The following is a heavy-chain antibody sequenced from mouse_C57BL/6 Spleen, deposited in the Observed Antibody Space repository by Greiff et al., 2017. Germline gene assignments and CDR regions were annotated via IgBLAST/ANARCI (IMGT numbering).Heavy chain of an antibody. J-gene: IGHJ2*01. CDR2: IYPRSGNT. D-gene: IGHD1-1*01. CDR3: ARSTTVVARDC. Sequence: QVQLQQSGAELARPGASVKLSCTASGYTFTSYGISWVKQRPGQGLEWIGEIYPRSGNTYYTEKFKGKATLTADKSSSTAYMELRSLTSEDSAVYFCARSTTVVARDCWGQSTTLTVSS. CDR1: GYTFTSYG. V-gene: IGHV1-81*01.